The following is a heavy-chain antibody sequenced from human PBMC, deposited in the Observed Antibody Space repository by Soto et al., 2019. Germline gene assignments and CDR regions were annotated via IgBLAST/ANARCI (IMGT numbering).Heavy chain of an antibody. CDR2: IIPIFGTA. D-gene: IGHD3-22*01. J-gene: IGHJ5*02. Sequence: SVTVSCKASGGTFSSYAISWVRQAPGQGLEWMGGIIPIFGTANYAQKFQGRVTITADESTSTAYMELSSLRSEDTAVYYCARGGVVSGYYDSSGYLARHNWFDPWGQGTLVTVSS. CDR1: GGTFSSYA. CDR3: ARGGVVSGYYDSSGYLARHNWFDP. V-gene: IGHV1-69*13.